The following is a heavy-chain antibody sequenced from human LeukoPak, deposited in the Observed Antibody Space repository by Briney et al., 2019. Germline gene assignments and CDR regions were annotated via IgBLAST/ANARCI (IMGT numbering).Heavy chain of an antibody. CDR1: GGSISSSYYY. CDR2: IYYSGST. V-gene: IGHV4-61*01. D-gene: IGHD3-10*01. J-gene: IGHJ5*02. CDR3: ARDWQGTLFDP. Sequence: PSETLSLTCTVSGGSISSSYYYWGWIRQPPGKGLEWIGYIYYSGSTNYNPSLKSRVTISVDTSKNQFSLKLSSVTAADTAVYYCARDWQGTLFDPWGQGTLVTVSS.